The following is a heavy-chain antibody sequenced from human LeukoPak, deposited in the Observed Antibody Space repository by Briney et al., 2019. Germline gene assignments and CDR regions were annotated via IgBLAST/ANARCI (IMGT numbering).Heavy chain of an antibody. J-gene: IGHJ4*02. CDR3: ATSGLSRFGF. Sequence: PGGSLRLSCAASGFTFSSYSMNWVRQAPGKGLEWVSFISSSRSYIYYADSVKGRFTISRDNAKNSLYLQMNSLRAGDTAVYYCATSGLSRFGFWGQGTLVTVSS. V-gene: IGHV3-21*04. CDR1: GFTFSSYS. CDR2: ISSSRSYI. D-gene: IGHD2/OR15-2a*01.